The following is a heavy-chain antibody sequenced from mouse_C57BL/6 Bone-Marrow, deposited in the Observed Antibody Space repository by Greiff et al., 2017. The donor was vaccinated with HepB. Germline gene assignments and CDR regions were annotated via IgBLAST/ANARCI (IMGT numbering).Heavy chain of an antibody. CDR1: GFTFSSYA. J-gene: IGHJ4*01. CDR2: ISDGGSYT. CDR3: ARDRNGYDDYAMDY. Sequence: EVQVVESGGGLVKPGGSLKLSCAASGFTFSSYAMSWVRQTPEKRLEWVATISDGGSYTYYPDNVKGRFTISRDNAKNNLYLQMSHLKSEDTAMYYCARDRNGYDDYAMDYWGQGTSVTVSS. D-gene: IGHD2-2*01. V-gene: IGHV5-4*01.